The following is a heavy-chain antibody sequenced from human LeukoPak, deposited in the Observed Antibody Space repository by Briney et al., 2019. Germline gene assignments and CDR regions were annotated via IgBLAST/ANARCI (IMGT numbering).Heavy chain of an antibody. CDR1: GGTFSSYA. Sequence: GASVKVSCKASGGTFSSYAISWVRQAPGQGLEWMGRIIPILGIANYAQKFQGRVTITADKSTSTAYMELSSLRSEDTAVYYCAADRDYGDYVTWGQGTLVTVSS. D-gene: IGHD4-17*01. V-gene: IGHV1-69*04. CDR3: AADRDYGDYVT. CDR2: IIPILGIA. J-gene: IGHJ4*02.